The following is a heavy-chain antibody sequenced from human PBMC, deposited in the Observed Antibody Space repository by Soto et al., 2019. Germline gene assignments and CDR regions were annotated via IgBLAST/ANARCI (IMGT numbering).Heavy chain of an antibody. V-gene: IGHV1-18*01. CDR3: ASDLATRDV. CDR1: GYTFSSYF. Sequence: QVQLVQSGAEVKKPGASVKVSCKASGYTFSSYFISWVRQAPGQGLEWMGWISAYNGNTNYAQKLQGRVTMTKDTPTSPAYMELRSLRSDDTPGYYCASDLATRDVWGQGTTVTVSS. J-gene: IGHJ6*01. CDR2: ISAYNGNT.